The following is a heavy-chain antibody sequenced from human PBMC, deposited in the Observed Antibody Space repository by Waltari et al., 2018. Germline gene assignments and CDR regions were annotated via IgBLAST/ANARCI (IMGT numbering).Heavy chain of an antibody. J-gene: IGHJ4*02. V-gene: IGHV3-33*01. CDR1: GFTFSSYG. Sequence: QVQLVESGGGVVQPGRSLRLSCAASGFTFSSYGMHWVRQAPGKGLEWVAVIWYDGSNKYYADSVKGRFTISRDNSKNTLYLQMNSLRAEDTAVYYCATQIAAAGKVGLDYWGQGTLVTVSS. CDR3: ATQIAAAGKVGLDY. D-gene: IGHD6-13*01. CDR2: IWYDGSNK.